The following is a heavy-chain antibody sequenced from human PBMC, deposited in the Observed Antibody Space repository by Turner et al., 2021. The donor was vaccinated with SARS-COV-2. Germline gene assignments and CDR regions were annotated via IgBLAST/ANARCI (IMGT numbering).Heavy chain of an antibody. V-gene: IGHV3-30*18. Sequence: QVRLVESGGGVVQPGRSLRLSCLAPGFTFSSPGMHWVRQAPGKGLEWVAAISYDGSSKFYADFVKGRFTISRDDSSNTVYVEINSLRPEDTAVFYCAKDDGGLATTTYGMDVWGQGTTVTVSS. J-gene: IGHJ6*02. CDR3: AKDDGGLATTTYGMDV. CDR1: GFTFSSPG. D-gene: IGHD3-16*01. CDR2: ISYDGSSK.